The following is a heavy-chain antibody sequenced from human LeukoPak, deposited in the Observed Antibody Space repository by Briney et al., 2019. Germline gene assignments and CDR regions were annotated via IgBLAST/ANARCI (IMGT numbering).Heavy chain of an antibody. J-gene: IGHJ4*02. CDR3: ARVIAAAGTLFDY. D-gene: IGHD6-13*01. V-gene: IGHV3-30-3*01. Sequence: GGSLRLSCAASGFTFSSYAMHWVRQAPGKGLEWVAVISYDGSNKYYADSVKGRFTISRDNSKNTLYLQMNSLRAEDTAVYYCARVIAAAGTLFDYWGQGTLVTVSS. CDR1: GFTFSSYA. CDR2: ISYDGSNK.